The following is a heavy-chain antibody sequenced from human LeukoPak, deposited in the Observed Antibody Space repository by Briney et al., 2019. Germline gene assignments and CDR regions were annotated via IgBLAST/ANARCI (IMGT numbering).Heavy chain of an antibody. V-gene: IGHV3-9*01. D-gene: IGHD4-17*01. CDR2: ISWNSGSI. J-gene: IGHJ3*02. CDR3: AKDMTTVIGAFDI. CDR1: GFTFADYA. Sequence: GGSLRLSCAASGFTFADYAMHWVRQAPGKGLEWVSGISWNSGSIGYADSVKGRFTTSRDNAQNSLYLQMNSLRPEDTALYYCAKDMTTVIGAFDIWGQGTMATVSS.